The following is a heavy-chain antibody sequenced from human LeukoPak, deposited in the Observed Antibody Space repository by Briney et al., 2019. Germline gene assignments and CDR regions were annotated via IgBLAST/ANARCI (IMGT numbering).Heavy chain of an antibody. J-gene: IGHJ6*03. CDR3: ARTFGESLVGYYDYYMDV. CDR1: GFTFSSYW. D-gene: IGHD3-10*01. CDR2: IKQDGSEK. V-gene: IGHV3-7*01. Sequence: GGSLRLSCAASGFTFSSYWMSWVRQAPGKGLEWVANIKQDGSEKYYVDSVKGRFTISRDNAKNALHLQMNSLRAEDTAVYYCARTFGESLVGYYDYYMDVWGKGTTVTVSS.